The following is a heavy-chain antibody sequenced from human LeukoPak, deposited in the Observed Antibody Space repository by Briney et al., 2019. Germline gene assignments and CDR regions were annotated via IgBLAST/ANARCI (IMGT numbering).Heavy chain of an antibody. D-gene: IGHD6-6*01. Sequence: QPGGSLRLSCAASGFTFNNYAMNWVRQAPGKGLEWVSAISGSGGSTYYADSVKGRFTISRDNSKNTLYLQMNSLRAEDTAVYYCAKALIAAPLGYYYGMDVWGQGTTVTVSS. J-gene: IGHJ6*02. CDR3: AKALIAAPLGYYYGMDV. V-gene: IGHV3-23*01. CDR2: ISGSGGST. CDR1: GFTFNNYA.